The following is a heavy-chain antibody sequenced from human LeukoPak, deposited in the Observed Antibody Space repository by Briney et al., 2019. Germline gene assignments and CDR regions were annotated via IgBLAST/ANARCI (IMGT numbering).Heavy chain of an antibody. CDR2: ISAYNGNT. D-gene: IGHD3-22*01. CDR3: ARDRYYYDSSGYFGLDF. CDR1: GYTFTSYG. Sequence: ASVKVSCKASGYTFTSYGISWVRQAPGQGLEWTGWISAYNGNTNYAQKLQGRVAMTTDTSTSTAYMELRSLRSDDTAVYYCARDRYYYDSSGYFGLDFWGQGTLVTVSS. J-gene: IGHJ4*02. V-gene: IGHV1-18*01.